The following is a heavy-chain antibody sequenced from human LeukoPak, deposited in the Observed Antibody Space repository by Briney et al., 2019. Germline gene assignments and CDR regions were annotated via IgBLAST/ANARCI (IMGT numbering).Heavy chain of an antibody. J-gene: IGHJ4*02. V-gene: IGHV3-7*01. CDR1: GFTFSSYW. CDR2: IKQDGSEK. Sequence: GGSLRLSCAASGFTFSSYWMSWVRQAPGRGLEWVANIKQDGSEKYYVDSVKGRFTISRDNTKNSLYLQMNSLRAEDTAVYYCAREKYCTNGVCYPVDYWGQGTLVTVSS. D-gene: IGHD2-8*01. CDR3: AREKYCTNGVCYPVDY.